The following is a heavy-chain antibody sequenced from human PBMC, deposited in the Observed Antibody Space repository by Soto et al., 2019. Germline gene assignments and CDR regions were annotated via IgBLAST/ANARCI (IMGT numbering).Heavy chain of an antibody. Sequence: QVQLVQSGAEVKKPGASVKVSCKASGYTFTSYGISWVRQAPGQGLEWMGWISAYNGNTNYAQKLQGRVTMTPDTSTSTAYMELRSLRSDDTAVYYCARTPEGDVLWFGELVNDYWGQGTLVTVSS. D-gene: IGHD3-10*01. V-gene: IGHV1-18*01. CDR2: ISAYNGNT. J-gene: IGHJ4*02. CDR3: ARTPEGDVLWFGELVNDY. CDR1: GYTFTSYG.